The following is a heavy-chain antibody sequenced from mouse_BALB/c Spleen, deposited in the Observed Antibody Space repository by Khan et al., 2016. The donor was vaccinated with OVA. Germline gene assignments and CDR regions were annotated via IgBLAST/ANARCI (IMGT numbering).Heavy chain of an antibody. V-gene: IGHV1-4*01. CDR3: ARDRIDY. CDR2: INPSSGYT. CDR1: GYTFSTYR. Sequence: VQLQQSGAELAKPGASVKMSCKASGYTFSTYRLHWAKQRPGQGLEWIGYINPSSGYTYYNQTFNDKATLTTDKSSSTAYMQRSSMTSEDSAVYYSARDRIDYWGQGTTLTVSS. J-gene: IGHJ2*01.